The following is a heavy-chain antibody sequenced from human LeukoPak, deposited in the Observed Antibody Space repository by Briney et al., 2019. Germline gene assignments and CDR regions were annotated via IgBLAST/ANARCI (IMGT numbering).Heavy chain of an antibody. D-gene: IGHD6-19*01. V-gene: IGHV3-30*18. Sequence: GRSLRVSCAASGISFSDYGMHWVRQAPGRGLEWVAVITFDGHNKFYSDSVRGRFTVSRDNSKNNLYLQMNSLRAEDTAVYYCAKVWSPSGWFWGYFDYWGQGTLVTVSS. CDR3: AKVWSPSGWFWGYFDY. CDR1: GISFSDYG. J-gene: IGHJ4*02. CDR2: ITFDGHNK.